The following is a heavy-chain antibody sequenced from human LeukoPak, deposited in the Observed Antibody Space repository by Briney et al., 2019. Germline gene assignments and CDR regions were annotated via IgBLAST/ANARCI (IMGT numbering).Heavy chain of an antibody. V-gene: IGHV3-7*03. CDR1: GFTFSRHW. D-gene: IGHD2-15*01. CDR2: IKQDASAK. CDR3: ARDNGWSADF. Sequence: GGSLRLSCAASGFTFSRHWMYWVRQAPGKGLEWVANIKQDASAKPYVDSVKGRFTISRDNAKNSLFLQMNSLRAEDTAVYYCARDNGWSADFWGQGTLVTVSS. J-gene: IGHJ4*02.